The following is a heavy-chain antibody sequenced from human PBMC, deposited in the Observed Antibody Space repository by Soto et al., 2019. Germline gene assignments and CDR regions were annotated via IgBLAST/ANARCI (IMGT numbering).Heavy chain of an antibody. D-gene: IGHD2-15*01. J-gene: IGHJ6*02. CDR1: GDSITSSY. Sequence: QVQLQESGPGLVKPSETLSLTRTVSGDSITSSYWSWIRQPPGKGLEWIGYIYYSGSTNYNPSLKSRVTISVDTSKNQFSLRLSSVTAADTAVYYCASDGGYCSGGSCPRDYYYYGMDVWGQGTTVTVSS. CDR3: ASDGGYCSGGSCPRDYYYYGMDV. V-gene: IGHV4-59*01. CDR2: IYYSGST.